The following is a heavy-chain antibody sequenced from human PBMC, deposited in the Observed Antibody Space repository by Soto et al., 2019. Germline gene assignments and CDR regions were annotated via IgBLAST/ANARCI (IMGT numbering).Heavy chain of an antibody. CDR1: GGTFSSYA. CDR2: IIPIFGTA. CDR3: ARDYRGYSGYDRYWFDP. D-gene: IGHD5-12*01. J-gene: IGHJ5*02. V-gene: IGHV1-69*13. Sequence: SVKVSCKASGGTFSSYAISWVRQAPGQGLEWMGGIIPIFGTANYAQKFQGRVTITADESTSTAYMELSSLRSEDTAVYYCARDYRGYSGYDRYWFDPWGQGTLVTVSS.